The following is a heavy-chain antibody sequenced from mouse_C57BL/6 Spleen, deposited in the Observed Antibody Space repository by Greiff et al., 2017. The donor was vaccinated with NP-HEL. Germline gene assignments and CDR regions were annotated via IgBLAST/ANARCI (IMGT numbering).Heavy chain of an antibody. CDR2: ISYDGSN. Sequence: EVKLVESGPGLVKPSQSLSLTCSVTGYSITSGYYWNWIRQFPGNKLEWMGYISYDGSNNYNPSLKNRISITRDTSKNQFFLKLNSVTTEDTATYYCARDEFYYDYDPFAYWGQGTLVTVSA. V-gene: IGHV3-6*01. J-gene: IGHJ3*01. D-gene: IGHD2-4*01. CDR3: ARDEFYYDYDPFAY. CDR1: GYSITSGYY.